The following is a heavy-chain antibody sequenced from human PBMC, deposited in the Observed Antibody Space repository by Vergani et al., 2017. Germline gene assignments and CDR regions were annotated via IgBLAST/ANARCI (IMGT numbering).Heavy chain of an antibody. V-gene: IGHV3-74*03. J-gene: IGHJ6*02. Sequence: EVQLVESGGGSVQSGGSLRLSCVASGFSFNTYWMHWVRQVPGKGLMWVARIDEYGNRATYGDFETGRFTISRDNAKNTVFLQMNNLRADDAAVYYCARDLLPNYDFWSGYSHAYYYYYGMDVWGQGTTVTVSS. CDR3: ARDLLPNYDFWSGYSHAYYYYYGMDV. D-gene: IGHD3-3*01. CDR2: IDEYGNRA. CDR1: GFSFNTYW.